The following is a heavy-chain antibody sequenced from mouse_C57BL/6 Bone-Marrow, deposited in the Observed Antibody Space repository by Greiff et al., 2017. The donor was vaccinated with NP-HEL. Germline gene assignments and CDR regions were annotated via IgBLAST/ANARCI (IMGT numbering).Heavy chain of an antibody. V-gene: IGHV1-26*01. CDR2: INPNNGGT. Sequence: EVQLQQSGPELVKPGASVKISCKASGYTFTDYYMNWVKQSHGKSLEWIGDINPNNGGTSYNQKFKGKATLTVDKSSSTAYMELRSLTSEDSAVYYCARSWYYGSSWGQGTTLTVSS. D-gene: IGHD1-1*01. J-gene: IGHJ2*01. CDR1: GYTFTDYY. CDR3: ARSWYYGSS.